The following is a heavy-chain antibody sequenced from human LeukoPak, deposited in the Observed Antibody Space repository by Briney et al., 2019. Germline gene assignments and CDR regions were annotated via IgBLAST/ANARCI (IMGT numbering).Heavy chain of an antibody. D-gene: IGHD4-17*01. V-gene: IGHV1-2*02. Sequence: GASVKVSCKASGYTFTGYYMHWVRQAPGQGLEWMGWINPNSGGTNYAQKFQSRVTMTRDTSISTAYMELSRLRSDDTAVYYCARVNGDYQGWFDPWGQGTLVTVSS. J-gene: IGHJ5*02. CDR3: ARVNGDYQGWFDP. CDR2: INPNSGGT. CDR1: GYTFTGYY.